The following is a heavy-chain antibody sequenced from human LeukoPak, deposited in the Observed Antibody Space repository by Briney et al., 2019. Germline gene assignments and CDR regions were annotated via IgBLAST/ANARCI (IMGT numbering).Heavy chain of an antibody. J-gene: IGHJ4*02. D-gene: IGHD2-15*01. V-gene: IGHV5-51*01. Sequence: GESLKISCKGSGFNFTTYWIGWVRQMPGKGLEWMGIIYPGDSDTRYSPSFQGQVTMSADKSINTAYLQWSSLKASDTAMYYCARRAGHCSGGSCYFLDYCGQGTLVTVSS. CDR3: ARRAGHCSGGSCYFLDY. CDR1: GFNFTTYW. CDR2: IYPGDSDT.